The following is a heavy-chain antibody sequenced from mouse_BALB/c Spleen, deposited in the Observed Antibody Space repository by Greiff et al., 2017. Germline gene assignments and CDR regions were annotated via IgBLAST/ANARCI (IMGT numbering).Heavy chain of an antibody. CDR3: TPSTMITTGYAMDY. J-gene: IGHJ4*01. CDR1: GFTFSNYW. D-gene: IGHD2-4*01. V-gene: IGHV6-6*02. CDR2: IRLKSNNYAT. Sequence: EVKLMESGGGLVQPGGSMKLSCVASGFTFSNYWMNWVRQSPEKGLEWVAEIRLKSNNYATHYAESVKGRFTISRDDSKSSVYLQMNNLRAEDTGIYYCTPSTMITTGYAMDYWGQGTSVTVSS.